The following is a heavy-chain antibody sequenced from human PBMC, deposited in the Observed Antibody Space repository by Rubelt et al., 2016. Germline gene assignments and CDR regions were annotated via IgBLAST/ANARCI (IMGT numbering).Heavy chain of an antibody. CDR2: INHSGST. V-gene: IGHV4-34*01. CDR1: AGSFSGYY. Sequence: QVQLQQWGAGLLKPSETLSLTCAVYAGSFSGYYWSWIRQPPGKGLEWIGEINHSGSTDYNPSLKSRVTISVDTSKNQFSLKLTAGTAADTAGYFCARRAIYVIFGVVTPGCFDYWGQGTLVTVSS. J-gene: IGHJ4*02. CDR3: ARRAIYVIFGVVTPGCFDY. D-gene: IGHD3-3*01.